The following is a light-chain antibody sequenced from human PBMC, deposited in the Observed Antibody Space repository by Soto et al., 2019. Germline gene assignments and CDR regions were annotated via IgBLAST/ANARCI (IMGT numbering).Light chain of an antibody. CDR3: QSYDSSLSGWV. CDR1: SSNIGAGYD. V-gene: IGLV1-40*01. J-gene: IGLJ3*02. CDR2: GNS. Sequence: QSVLTQPPSVSGAPGQRVTISCTGSSSNIGAGYDVHWYQQLPGTAPKLLIYGNSNRPSGVPDRFSGSTSGTTASLAITGVQAEDEADYYCQSYDSSLSGWVFGGGTKLTVL.